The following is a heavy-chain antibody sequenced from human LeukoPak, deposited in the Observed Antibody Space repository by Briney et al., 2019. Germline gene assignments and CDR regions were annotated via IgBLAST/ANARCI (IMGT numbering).Heavy chain of an antibody. D-gene: IGHD3-3*01. J-gene: IGHJ3*02. V-gene: IGHV3-21*01. CDR3: ARVHVDFWSGEIDAFDI. CDR1: GFTFSSYS. CDR2: ISSSSSYI. Sequence: GGSLRLSCAASGFTFSSYSMNWVRQAPGKGLEWVSSISSSSSYIYYADSVEGRFTISRDNAKNSLYLQMNSLRAEDTAVYYCARVHVDFWSGEIDAFDIWGQGTMVTVSS.